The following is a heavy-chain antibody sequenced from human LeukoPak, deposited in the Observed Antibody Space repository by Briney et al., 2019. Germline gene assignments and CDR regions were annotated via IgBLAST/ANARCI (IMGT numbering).Heavy chain of an antibody. V-gene: IGHV3-23*01. CDR1: GFTFSSYA. CDR3: AKDHRWNDAPCYFDC. J-gene: IGHJ4*02. D-gene: IGHD1-1*01. Sequence: GGSLRLSCAASGFTFSSYAMSWVRQAPGKGLEWVSAISGSGGRTYYADSMQGRFTISRDTSRNTLYLQMNSLRVEDTAVYYCAKDHRWNDAPCYFDCWGQGTLVTVSS. CDR2: ISGSGGRT.